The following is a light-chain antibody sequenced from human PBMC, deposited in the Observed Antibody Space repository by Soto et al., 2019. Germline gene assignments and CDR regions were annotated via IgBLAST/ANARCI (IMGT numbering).Light chain of an antibody. CDR2: GTS. Sequence: EIVMTQYPATLSVSPGERATLSCRASQSVTTDVAWYQQKPGQAPRLLIYGTSTRATGVPARFSGSGSGTDFTLTIGRLEPEDSAVYYCQRYGSSPRTFGQGTKVDIK. V-gene: IGKV3-15*01. CDR3: QRYGSSPRT. J-gene: IGKJ1*01. CDR1: QSVTTD.